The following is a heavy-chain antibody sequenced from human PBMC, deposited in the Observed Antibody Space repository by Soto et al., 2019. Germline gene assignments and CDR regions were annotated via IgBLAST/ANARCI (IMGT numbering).Heavy chain of an antibody. V-gene: IGHV3-23*01. Sequence: GGSLRLSCAASGFTFSSYAMSWVRQAPGKGLEWVSAISGSGGSTYYADSVKGRFTISRDNSKNTLYLQMNSLRAEDTAVYYCAKEIPLWPIGARLPPPLAWGQGTLVTVSS. J-gene: IGHJ5*02. CDR3: AKEIPLWPIGARLPPPLA. CDR1: GFTFSSYA. D-gene: IGHD3-10*01. CDR2: ISGSGGST.